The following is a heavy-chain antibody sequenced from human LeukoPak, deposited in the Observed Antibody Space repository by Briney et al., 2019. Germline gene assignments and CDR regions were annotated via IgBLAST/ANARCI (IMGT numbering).Heavy chain of an antibody. V-gene: IGHV3-23*01. J-gene: IGHJ4*02. D-gene: IGHD3-9*01. CDR3: AKAAGDYYDILTGYYMGLYFDY. CDR2: ISGSGGST. CDR1: GFTFSSYA. Sequence: PGGSLRLSCAASGFTFSSYAMSWVRQAPGKGLEWVSAISGSGGSTYYADSVKGRFTISRDNSKNTLYLQMNSLRAEDTAVYYCAKAAGDYYDILTGYYMGLYFDYWGQGTLVTVSS.